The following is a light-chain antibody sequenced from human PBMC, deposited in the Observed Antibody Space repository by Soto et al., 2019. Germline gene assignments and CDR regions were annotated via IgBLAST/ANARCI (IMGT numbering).Light chain of an antibody. CDR1: QSVSSY. J-gene: IGKJ4*01. CDR3: QQRSNWPPALT. CDR2: DAS. Sequence: EIVLTQSPATLSLSPGERATLSCRASQSVSSYLAWYQQKPGQAPRLLIYDASNRATGIPARFSGSGSGTDFTLTISSLEPEDFEVYYCQQRSNWPPALTLGGGTKVEIK. V-gene: IGKV3-11*01.